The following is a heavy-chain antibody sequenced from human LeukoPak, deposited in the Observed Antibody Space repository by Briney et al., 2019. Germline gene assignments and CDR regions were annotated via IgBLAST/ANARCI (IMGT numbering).Heavy chain of an antibody. J-gene: IGHJ4*02. D-gene: IGHD4-17*01. V-gene: IGHV3-23*01. Sequence: GGSLRLSCAASGFTFSSYAITWVRQAPGKGLEWVSSIRSTGDSTFYADSVKGRFTISRDNSKNTLYLQMNSLRAEDTAVYYCATPPTATRNYWGQGTLVTVSS. CDR3: ATPPTATRNY. CDR2: IRSTGDST. CDR1: GFTFSSYA.